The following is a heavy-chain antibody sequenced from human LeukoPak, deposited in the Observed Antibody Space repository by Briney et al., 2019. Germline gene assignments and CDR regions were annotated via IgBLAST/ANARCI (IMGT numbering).Heavy chain of an antibody. Sequence: SETLSLTCTVSGYSISSGYYWGWMRQPPGKVLEWIGSIYHSGSTYYNPSLKSRVTISVDTSKNQFSLKLSSVTAADTAVYYCARDLLRTYSTDYWGQGTLVTVSS. V-gene: IGHV4-38-2*02. CDR2: IYHSGST. D-gene: IGHD2-15*01. J-gene: IGHJ4*02. CDR3: ARDLLRTYSTDY. CDR1: GYSISSGYY.